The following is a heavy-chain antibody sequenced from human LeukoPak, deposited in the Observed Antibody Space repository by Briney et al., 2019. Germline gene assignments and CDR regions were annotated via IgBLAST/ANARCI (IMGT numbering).Heavy chain of an antibody. J-gene: IGHJ3*02. Sequence: GGSLRLSCAASGFTFRDYYMSWTRQAPGKGLEWVSYISSSGSTIYYADSVKGRFTISRDNAKNSLYLQMNSLRAEDTAVYYCAGYCGGDCYSLYAFDIWGQGTMVTVSS. CDR3: AGYCGGDCYSLYAFDI. D-gene: IGHD2-21*02. CDR2: ISSSGSTI. V-gene: IGHV3-11*01. CDR1: GFTFRDYY.